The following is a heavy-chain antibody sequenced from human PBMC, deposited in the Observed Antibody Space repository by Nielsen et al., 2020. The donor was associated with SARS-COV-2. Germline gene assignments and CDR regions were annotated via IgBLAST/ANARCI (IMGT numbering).Heavy chain of an antibody. D-gene: IGHD3-22*01. CDR3: ARGHYDSII. V-gene: IGHV3-33*01. CDR1: GFMLSTSG. CDR2: MDYDGVRL. Sequence: GGSLRLSCAASGFMLSTSGMHWVRQAPGRGLEWVTGMDYDGVRLYYAESVRGRFTISRDISKNTLFLQMDSLRAEDTAVYYCARGHYDSIIWGQGTMVTVSS. J-gene: IGHJ3*02.